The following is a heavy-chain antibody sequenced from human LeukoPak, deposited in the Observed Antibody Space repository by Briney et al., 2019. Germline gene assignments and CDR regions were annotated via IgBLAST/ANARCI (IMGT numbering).Heavy chain of an antibody. J-gene: IGHJ4*02. D-gene: IGHD6-13*01. CDR2: IYYSGST. V-gene: IGHV4-28*03. Sequence: PSETLSLTCAVPGYSISSTNWWGWIRPPPGKGLEWIGYIYYSGSTYYNPSLKSRVTMSVDTSKNQFSLKLSSVTAADTAVYYCARVPDSSSWYYFDYWGQGTLVTVSS. CDR3: ARVPDSSSWYYFDY. CDR1: GYSISSTNW.